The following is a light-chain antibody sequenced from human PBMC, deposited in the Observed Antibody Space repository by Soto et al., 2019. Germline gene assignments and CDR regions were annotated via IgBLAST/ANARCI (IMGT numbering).Light chain of an antibody. CDR3: QQYEAVVT. V-gene: IGKV3-15*01. CDR2: GAS. J-gene: IGKJ1*01. CDR1: QSVSSN. Sequence: EIVMTQSPATLSVSPGERATLSCRASQSVSSNLAWYQQKPGQAPRLHIYGASTRATGIPARFSGSGSGTEFTLTISSLQSEDFAVYYCQQYEAVVTFGQGTKVDIK.